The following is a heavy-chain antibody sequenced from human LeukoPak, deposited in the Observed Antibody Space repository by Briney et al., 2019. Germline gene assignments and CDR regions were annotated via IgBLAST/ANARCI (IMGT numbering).Heavy chain of an antibody. CDR1: GFTFDDYA. D-gene: IGHD3-10*01. Sequence: GGSLRLPCAASGFTFDDYAMHWVRQAPGKGLEWVSGISWNSGSIGYADSVKSRFTISRDNAKNSLYLQMNSLRAEDTALYYCAKDTGSGSYYAVGWFDPWGQGTLVTVSS. CDR2: ISWNSGSI. V-gene: IGHV3-9*01. J-gene: IGHJ5*02. CDR3: AKDTGSGSYYAVGWFDP.